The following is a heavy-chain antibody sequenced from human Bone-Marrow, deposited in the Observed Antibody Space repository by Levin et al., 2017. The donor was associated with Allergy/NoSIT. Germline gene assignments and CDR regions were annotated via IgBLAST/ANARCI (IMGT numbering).Heavy chain of an antibody. D-gene: IGHD5-12*01. J-gene: IGHJ3*02. V-gene: IGHV3-7*03. CDR3: ARKLRGNSDYDACDM. CDR1: GFTFRDYW. CDR2: IDQDGSQK. Sequence: GGSLRLSCAAAGFTFRDYWMAWVRQTPGRGLEWVAYIDQDGSQKYYVESVKGRFTISRDNAKNSVDLQMNYLRDDDTAVYYCARKLRGNSDYDACDMWGHGTMVTFSS.